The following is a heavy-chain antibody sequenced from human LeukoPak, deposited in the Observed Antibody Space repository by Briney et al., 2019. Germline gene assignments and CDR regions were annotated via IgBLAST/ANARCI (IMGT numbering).Heavy chain of an antibody. CDR2: ISGSGGST. CDR3: AKARLRLGELSRFDY. V-gene: IGHV3-23*01. Sequence: GGSLRLSCAASGFTFSSYGMSWVRQAPGKGLEWVSAISGSGGSTYYADSVKGRFTISRDNSKNTLYLQMNSLRAEDTAVYYCAKARLRLGELSRFDYWGQGTLVTVSS. CDR1: GFTFSSYG. D-gene: IGHD3-16*02. J-gene: IGHJ4*02.